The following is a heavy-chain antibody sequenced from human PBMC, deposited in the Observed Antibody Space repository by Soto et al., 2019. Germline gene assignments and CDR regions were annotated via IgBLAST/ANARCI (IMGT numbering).Heavy chain of an antibody. Sequence: PSETLSLTCTVSGGSISSYYWSWIRQPPGKGLEWIGYIYYSGSTNYNPSLKSRVTISVDTSKNQFSLKLSSVTAADTAVYYCARTAAGLGVWFDPWGQGTLVTVS. J-gene: IGHJ5*02. D-gene: IGHD6-13*01. CDR1: GGSISSYY. V-gene: IGHV4-59*01. CDR3: ARTAAGLGVWFDP. CDR2: IYYSGST.